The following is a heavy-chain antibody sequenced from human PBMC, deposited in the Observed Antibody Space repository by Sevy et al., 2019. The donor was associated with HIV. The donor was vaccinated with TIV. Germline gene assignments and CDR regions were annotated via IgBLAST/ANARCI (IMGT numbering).Heavy chain of an antibody. CDR1: GVTFSSYG. V-gene: IGHV3-30*03. CDR3: AHSSGLYGYYYGMDV. D-gene: IGHD1-26*01. J-gene: IGHJ6*02. CDR2: ISYDGSKK. Sequence: GGCLRLSCAASGVTFSSYGIHWVRQAPGKGLEWVAVISYDGSKKNHAESMKGRFTISRDNSKNTLYLEMSSLRPEDPAVYYCAHSSGLYGYYYGMDVWGQGTTVTVSS.